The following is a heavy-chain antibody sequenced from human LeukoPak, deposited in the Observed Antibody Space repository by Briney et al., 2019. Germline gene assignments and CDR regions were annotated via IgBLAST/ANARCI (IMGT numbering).Heavy chain of an antibody. D-gene: IGHD3-10*01. CDR1: GYSFTSYY. Sequence: ASVKVSCKASGYSFTSYYMHWVRQAPGQGLEWMGWINPNSGGTNYAQKFQGRVTMTRDTSISTAYMELSRLRSDDTAVYYCARDYYGSWTLGGLDIWGQGTMVTVSS. J-gene: IGHJ3*02. CDR2: INPNSGGT. V-gene: IGHV1-2*02. CDR3: ARDYYGSWTLGGLDI.